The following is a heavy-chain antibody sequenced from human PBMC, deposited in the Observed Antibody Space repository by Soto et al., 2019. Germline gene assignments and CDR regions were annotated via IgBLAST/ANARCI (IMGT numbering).Heavy chain of an antibody. CDR2: LNHSGST. V-gene: IGHV4-34*01. J-gene: IGHJ6*02. CDR1: GGSFSGYY. Sequence: SETLSLTCAVYGGSFSGYYWSWIRQPPGKGLEWIGDLNHSGSTNYNPSLKSRVTIAVNTSKNQFSLKLSSVTAADTAVYYCARGRGCTSTACYAPNYYYYYGMDVWGQGTTVTVSS. D-gene: IGHD2-2*01. CDR3: ARGRGCTSTACYAPNYYYYYGMDV.